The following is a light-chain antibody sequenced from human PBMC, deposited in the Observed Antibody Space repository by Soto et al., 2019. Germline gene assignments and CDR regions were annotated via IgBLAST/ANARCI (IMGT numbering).Light chain of an antibody. J-gene: IGKJ1*01. CDR3: QQYVETPWT. V-gene: IGKV3-20*01. CDR2: GAS. Sequence: EIVLTQSPDTLSLSLGERATLSCWASQSVSANYLAWYQQKPGQAPRLLIYGASTRATGIPDRFSGSGSGTDFTLTISRLEPEDFALYYCQQYVETPWTFGQGTRVEMK. CDR1: QSVSANY.